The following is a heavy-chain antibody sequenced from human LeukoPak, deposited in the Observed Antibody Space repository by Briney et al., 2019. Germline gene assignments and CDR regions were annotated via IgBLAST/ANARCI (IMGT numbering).Heavy chain of an antibody. D-gene: IGHD2-15*01. V-gene: IGHV3-30*03. CDR3: ARQHCSGGDCYSFD. J-gene: IGHJ4*02. Sequence: GGSLRLSCAASGFTFSSYGMNWVRQAPGKGLEWVAVMSYDGTNKFYADSVKGRFTISRDNSKNTLYLQLNSLRAEDTAVYYCARQHCSGGDCYSFDWGQGTLVTVSS. CDR1: GFTFSSYG. CDR2: MSYDGTNK.